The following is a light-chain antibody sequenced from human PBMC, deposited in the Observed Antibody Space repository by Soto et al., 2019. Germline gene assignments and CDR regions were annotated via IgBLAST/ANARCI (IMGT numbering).Light chain of an antibody. CDR1: QSISNN. Sequence: IEMTQSPATLSVSPGESATLSCRASQSISNNLAWYQHKPGQAPRLLIHGVSTRATGIPDRFSGSGSGTEFTRTISSLQSEDFAVYYCQQYNTWPPYTFGQGTKLEIK. V-gene: IGKV3-15*01. J-gene: IGKJ2*01. CDR2: GVS. CDR3: QQYNTWPPYT.